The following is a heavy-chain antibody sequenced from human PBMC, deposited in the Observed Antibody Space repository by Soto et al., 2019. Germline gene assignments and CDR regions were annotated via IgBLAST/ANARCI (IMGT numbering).Heavy chain of an antibody. CDR3: ARDQDSSSSNPFRFDC. J-gene: IGHJ4*02. CDR1: GFTFSNYL. CDR2: IRPDGSDK. D-gene: IGHD6-6*01. V-gene: IGHV3-7*03. Sequence: GGSLRLSCVASGFTFSNYLMTWVRQSPGKGLEWVANIRPDGSDKYYVDSVKGRFTISRDNAKNSLFLQMNSLRAEDTAVYYCARDQDSSSSNPFRFDCWGPGTLVTVSS.